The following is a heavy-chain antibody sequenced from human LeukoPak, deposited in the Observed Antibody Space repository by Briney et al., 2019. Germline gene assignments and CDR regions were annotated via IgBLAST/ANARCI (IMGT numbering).Heavy chain of an antibody. D-gene: IGHD3-3*01. V-gene: IGHV3-13*01. CDR2: IGTAGDT. Sequence: PGGSLRLSCAASGFTFSSYDMHWVRQATGKGLEWVSAIGTAGDTYYPGSVKGRFTISRENAKNSLYLQMNSLRAGDTAVYYCARGGGKPYHDFWSGSYYGMDVWGQGTTVTVSS. J-gene: IGHJ6*02. CDR3: ARGGGKPYHDFWSGSYYGMDV. CDR1: GFTFSSYD.